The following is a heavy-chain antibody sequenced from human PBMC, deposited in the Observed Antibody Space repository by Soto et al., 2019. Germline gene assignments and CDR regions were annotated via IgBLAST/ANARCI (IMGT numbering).Heavy chain of an antibody. CDR3: AKDLRLSGFGLLIHAFDI. Sequence: LRLSCAASGFTVSSYSMNWVCQASGMGLEWISSISSSSSYIYYADSVKGRFTISRDNAKNSLYLQMNSLRAEDTAVYYCAKDLRLSGFGLLIHAFDIWGQGTMVTVSS. V-gene: IGHV3-21*01. J-gene: IGHJ3*02. CDR1: GFTVSSYS. CDR2: ISSSSSYI. D-gene: IGHD3-16*01.